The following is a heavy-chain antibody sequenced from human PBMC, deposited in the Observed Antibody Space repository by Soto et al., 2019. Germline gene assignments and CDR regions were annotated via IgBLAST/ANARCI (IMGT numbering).Heavy chain of an antibody. D-gene: IGHD6-13*01. V-gene: IGHV4-30-4*01. CDR2: IYYSGST. CDR1: GGSISSGDYY. J-gene: IGHJ6*02. Sequence: ASETLSLTCTVSGGSISSGDYYWSWIRQPPGKGLEWIGYIYYSGSTYYNPSLKSRVTISVDTSKNQFSLKLSSVTAADTAVYYCARDSFFTAGEYYYYYGMDVWGQGTTVIGSS. CDR3: ARDSFFTAGEYYYYYGMDV.